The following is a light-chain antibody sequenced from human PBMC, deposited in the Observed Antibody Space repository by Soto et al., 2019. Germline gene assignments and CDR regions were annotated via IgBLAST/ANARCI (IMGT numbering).Light chain of an antibody. CDR3: QQYYSYPVLT. V-gene: IGKV1-8*01. J-gene: IGKJ4*01. Sequence: AIRMTQSPSSFSASTGDIVTITCRASQGISSYLAWYQQKPGKAPKLLIYAASTLQSGVPSRVSGSGSGTDFTITISCLQYEDFATYYCQQYYSYPVLTFGGGTKVEIK. CDR1: QGISSY. CDR2: AAS.